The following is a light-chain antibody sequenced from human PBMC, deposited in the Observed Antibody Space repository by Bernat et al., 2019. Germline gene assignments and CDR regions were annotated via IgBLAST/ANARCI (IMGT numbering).Light chain of an antibody. CDR3: CSYAGSYTYV. J-gene: IGLJ1*01. Sequence: QSALTQPRSVSGSPGQSVTISCTGTSSDVGGYDYVSWYQQHPGQAPKLMIYDVSKRPSGVPDRLSGSKSGNTASLTISGLQAADEADYYCCSYAGSYTYVFGTGTKVTVL. V-gene: IGLV2-11*01. CDR2: DVS. CDR1: SSDVGGYDY.